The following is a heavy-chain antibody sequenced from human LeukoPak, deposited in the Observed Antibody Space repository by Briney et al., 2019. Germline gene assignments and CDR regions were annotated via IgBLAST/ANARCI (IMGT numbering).Heavy chain of an antibody. J-gene: IGHJ4*02. D-gene: IGHD4-17*01. V-gene: IGHV3-30-3*01. CDR3: ARAPGGFHGDYSPIGY. CDR1: GFTFSSYA. CDR2: TSDDGSAK. Sequence: GGSLRLSCAASGFTFSSYAMHWVRQAPGKGLQWLALTSDDGSAKYYADSVKGRFTNSRDNSQNTLYLQMNSLRAEETAMYYCARAPGGFHGDYSPIGYWGQGTLVTVSS.